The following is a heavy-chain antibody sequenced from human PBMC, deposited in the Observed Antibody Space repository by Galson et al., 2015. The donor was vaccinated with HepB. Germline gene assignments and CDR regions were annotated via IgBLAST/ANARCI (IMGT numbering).Heavy chain of an antibody. CDR1: GYTFTGYY. CDR2: INPNSGGT. J-gene: IGHJ6*02. Sequence: SVKVSCKASGYTFTGYYMHWVRQAPGQGLEWMGRINPNSGGTNYAQKFQGRVTMTRDTSISTAYMELSRLRSDDTAVYYCAGSTMDYGDYYYYYGMDVWGRGTTVTVSS. V-gene: IGHV1-2*06. D-gene: IGHD4-17*01. CDR3: AGSTMDYGDYYYYYGMDV.